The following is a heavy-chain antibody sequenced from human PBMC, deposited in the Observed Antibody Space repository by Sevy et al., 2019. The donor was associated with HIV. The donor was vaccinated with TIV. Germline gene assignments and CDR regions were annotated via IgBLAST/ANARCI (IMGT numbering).Heavy chain of an antibody. Sequence: ASVKVSCKASGYTFIGYYIHWVRQAPGHGLEWMGWINPNSGGTTYAEKFQGRVTMTRDTSITTSYLELSSLRSDDTAVYFCTTGDYTDFAYWGQGTLVTVSS. CDR1: GYTFIGYY. CDR2: INPNSGGT. D-gene: IGHD3-16*01. J-gene: IGHJ4*02. V-gene: IGHV1-2*02. CDR3: TTGDYTDFAY.